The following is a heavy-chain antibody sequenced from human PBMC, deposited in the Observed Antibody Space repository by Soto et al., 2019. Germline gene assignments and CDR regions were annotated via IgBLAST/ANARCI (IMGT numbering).Heavy chain of an antibody. CDR2: INPNSGGT. Sequence: ASVKVSCKASGYTFTGYYMHWVRQAPGQGLEWMGWINPNSGGTNYAQKFQGWVTMTRDTSISTAYMELSRLRSDDTAVYYCARAGGDYDYVWGSYRSPQTSYYYYGMDVWG. D-gene: IGHD3-16*02. V-gene: IGHV1-2*04. CDR3: ARAGGDYDYVWGSYRSPQTSYYYYGMDV. J-gene: IGHJ6*02. CDR1: GYTFTGYY.